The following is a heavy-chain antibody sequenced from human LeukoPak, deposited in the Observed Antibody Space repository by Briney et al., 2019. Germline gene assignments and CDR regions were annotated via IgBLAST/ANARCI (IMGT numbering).Heavy chain of an antibody. Sequence: PGGSLRLSCAASGFTFSDYSMNWVRQAPGKGLGWVSSISRSSRHVYYAGSVKGRFTISRDNAKNSLYLQMNSLRAEDMAVYFCVRDLMGSGSTTAYLHHWGQGTLVTVPS. CDR2: ISRSSRHV. D-gene: IGHD1-1*01. CDR3: VRDLMGSGSTTAYLHH. J-gene: IGHJ1*01. CDR1: GFTFSDYS. V-gene: IGHV3-21*01.